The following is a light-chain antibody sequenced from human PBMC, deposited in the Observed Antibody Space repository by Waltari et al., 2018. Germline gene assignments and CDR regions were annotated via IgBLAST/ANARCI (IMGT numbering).Light chain of an antibody. J-gene: IGLJ2*01. CDR2: EVD. Sequence: SALTQPASVSASPGQSITISCTGSSSDVGSYDLVAWYQQHPGKAPHLLIYEVDKRASGCSYRFSGSNFGNAASLTISGLQAEAEAHYFCSSYTYGGPWVFGGGTLLTVL. V-gene: IGLV2-23*02. CDR1: SSDVGSYDL. CDR3: SSYTYGGPWV.